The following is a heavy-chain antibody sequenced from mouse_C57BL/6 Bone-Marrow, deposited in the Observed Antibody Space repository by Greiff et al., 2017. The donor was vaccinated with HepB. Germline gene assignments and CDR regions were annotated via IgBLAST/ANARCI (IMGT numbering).Heavy chain of an antibody. Sequence: EVMLVESGEGLVKPGGSLKLSCAASGFTFSSYAMSWVRQTPEKRLEWVAYISSGGDYIYYADTVKGRFTISRDNARNTLYLQMSSLKSEDTAMYYCTRAHSNCAWIAYWGQGTLVTVSA. D-gene: IGHD2-5*01. J-gene: IGHJ3*01. V-gene: IGHV5-9-1*02. CDR3: TRAHSNCAWIAY. CDR1: GFTFSSYA. CDR2: ISSGGDYI.